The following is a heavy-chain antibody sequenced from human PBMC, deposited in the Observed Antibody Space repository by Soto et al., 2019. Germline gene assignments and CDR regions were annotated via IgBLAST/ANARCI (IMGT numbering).Heavy chain of an antibody. CDR1: GFVFPNCA. D-gene: IGHD6-13*01. Sequence: QLLESGGGVVQPGGSLRLSCAASGFVFPNCAMSWVRQAPGKGLEWVSGISGRGDITHYADSVMGRFATSRDNSKDTLYLQVSSLRAEDTAVYYCAKGATSTWYDFDYWGQGTLVTVSS. CDR2: ISGRGDIT. CDR3: AKGATSTWYDFDY. V-gene: IGHV3-23*01. J-gene: IGHJ4*02.